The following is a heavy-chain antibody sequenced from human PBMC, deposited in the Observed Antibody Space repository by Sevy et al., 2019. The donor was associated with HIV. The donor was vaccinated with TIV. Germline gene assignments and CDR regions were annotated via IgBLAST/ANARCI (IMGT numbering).Heavy chain of an antibody. CDR2: IYYSGST. J-gene: IGHJ5*02. D-gene: IGHD6-19*01. Sequence: SETLSLTCTVSGGSISSYYWSWIRQPPGKGLEWIGYIYYSGSTNYNPSLKSRVTISVDTSKNQFSLKLSSVTAADTAVYYCARDLSEIAVAARGRWFDPWGQGTLVIVSS. CDR1: GGSISSYY. CDR3: ARDLSEIAVAARGRWFDP. V-gene: IGHV4-59*01.